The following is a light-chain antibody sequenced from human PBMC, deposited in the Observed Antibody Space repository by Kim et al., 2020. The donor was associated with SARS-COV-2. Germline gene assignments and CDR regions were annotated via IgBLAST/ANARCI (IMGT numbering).Light chain of an antibody. CDR1: QDISKW. CDR2: AAS. J-gene: IGKJ4*01. V-gene: IGKV1-16*01. CDR3: QQYNSYPLT. Sequence: ASIGDRVTITCRASQDISKWLAWFQKRPGQVPKCLIYAASGLHSGVPSRINGSGSGTEFTLTITSLQPDDLGTYYCQQYNSYPLTFGGGTKVDIK.